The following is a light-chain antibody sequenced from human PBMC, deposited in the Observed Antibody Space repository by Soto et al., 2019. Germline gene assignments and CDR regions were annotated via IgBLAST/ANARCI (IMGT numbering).Light chain of an antibody. Sequence: EIVLTQSPGTLSLSPGERATLSCRASQSVSSSYLAWYQQKPGQAPRLLIHDASSRPTGTPDRFSGSGSGTDFTLTISRLEPEDFAVYYCQQYGSSPSYTFGQGTKLEIK. CDR3: QQYGSSPSYT. CDR2: DAS. V-gene: IGKV3-20*01. J-gene: IGKJ2*01. CDR1: QSVSSSY.